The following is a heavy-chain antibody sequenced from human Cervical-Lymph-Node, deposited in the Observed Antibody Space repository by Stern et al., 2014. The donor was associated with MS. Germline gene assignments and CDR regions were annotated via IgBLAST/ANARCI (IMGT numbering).Heavy chain of an antibody. V-gene: IGHV1-69*17. Sequence: VQLEESGAEVKKPGSSVKVSCKASGGTFSRYAISWVRQAPGQGLEWMGGIIPIFGIANYAQKFQGRVTITADKSTSTAYMELSSLRSEDTAVYYCARGGIVVVVAATRDYYYGMDVWGQGTTVTVSS. CDR2: IIPIFGIA. D-gene: IGHD2-15*01. CDR1: GGTFSRYA. CDR3: ARGGIVVVVAATRDYYYGMDV. J-gene: IGHJ6*02.